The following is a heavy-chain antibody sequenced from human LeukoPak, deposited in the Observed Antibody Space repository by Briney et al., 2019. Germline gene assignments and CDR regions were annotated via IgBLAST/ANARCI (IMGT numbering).Heavy chain of an antibody. J-gene: IGHJ4*02. CDR2: IYTSTNN. CDR3: ARNRWELRVFDY. D-gene: IGHD1-26*01. Sequence: PSETLSLTCTVSGASISSYYWSWIRQPAGKGLEWIGRIYTSTNNNYNPSFESRVTMSVDTSKNQFSLKLTSVTAADTAVYYCARNRWELRVFDYWGQGTLVTVSS. CDR1: GASISSYY. V-gene: IGHV4-4*07.